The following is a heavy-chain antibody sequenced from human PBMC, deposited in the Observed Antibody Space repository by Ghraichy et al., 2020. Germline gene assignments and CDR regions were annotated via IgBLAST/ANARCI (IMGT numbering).Heavy chain of an antibody. D-gene: IGHD3-10*01. CDR2: VMWSSNRI. J-gene: IGHJ4*02. CDR3: TKDTNRGGADY. Sequence: LSLTCAASGPTLHDYAMHWVRQAQGKGLEWVSGVMWSSNRIDYEDSVRGRFTASRDNTKNSLYLQMNSLRPEDTAVYYWTKDTNRGGADYWGQGTLVTVSS. CDR1: GPTLHDYA. V-gene: IGHV3-9*01.